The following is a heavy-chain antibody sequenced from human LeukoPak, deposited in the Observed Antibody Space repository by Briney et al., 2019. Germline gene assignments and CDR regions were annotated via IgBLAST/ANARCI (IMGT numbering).Heavy chain of an antibody. CDR1: GGSFSGYY. J-gene: IGHJ3*02. CDR3: ARCPRMTYYYGSGSYRAFDI. Sequence: PSETLSLTCAVYGGSFSGYYWSWIRQPPGKGLEWIGEINHSGGTNYNPSLKSRVTISVDTSKNQFSLKLSSVTAADTAVYYCARCPRMTYYYGSGSYRAFDIWGQGTMVTVSS. V-gene: IGHV4-34*01. D-gene: IGHD3-10*01. CDR2: INHSGGT.